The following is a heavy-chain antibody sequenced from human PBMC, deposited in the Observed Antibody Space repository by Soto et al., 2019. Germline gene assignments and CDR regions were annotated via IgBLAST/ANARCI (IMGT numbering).Heavy chain of an antibody. J-gene: IGHJ4*02. D-gene: IGHD3-3*01. V-gene: IGHV3-15*07. Sequence: EVQLVESGGGLVKPGGSLRLSCAASGFTFSNAWMNWVRQAPGKGLEWVGRIKSKTDGGTTDYAAPVKGRFTISRDESKTTLYLQMNSLKTEDTAVYYCTTGGMVYAVLRFLEWQSGHWGQGTLVTVAS. CDR3: TTGGMVYAVLRFLEWQSGH. CDR2: IKSKTDGGTT. CDR1: GFTFSNAW.